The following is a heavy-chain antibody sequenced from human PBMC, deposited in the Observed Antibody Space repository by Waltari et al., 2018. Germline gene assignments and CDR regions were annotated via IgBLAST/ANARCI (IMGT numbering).Heavy chain of an antibody. D-gene: IGHD7-27*01. Sequence: VQLVESGGGLVQLGGSLRCSCAASGVTVRRYEILWFRQAPGKGLEWVSYISSSGSTIYYADSVKGRFTISRDNAKNSLYLQMNSLRAEDTAVYYCARELGIGFDYWGQGTLVTVSS. V-gene: IGHV3-48*03. J-gene: IGHJ4*02. CDR3: ARELGIGFDY. CDR2: ISSSGSTI. CDR1: GVTVRRYE.